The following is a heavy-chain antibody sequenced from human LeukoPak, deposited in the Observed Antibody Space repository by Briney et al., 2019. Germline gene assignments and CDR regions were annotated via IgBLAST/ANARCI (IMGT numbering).Heavy chain of an antibody. CDR1: GFTFSSYA. V-gene: IGHV3-23*01. CDR2: ISGSGGST. Sequence: GGSLRHSCAASGFTFSSYAMSWVRQAPGKGLEWVSAISGSGGSTYYADSVKGRFTISRDNSKNTLYLQMNSLRAEDTAVYYCAKDVYYDFWSGYSDYWGQGTLVTVSS. D-gene: IGHD3-3*01. CDR3: AKDVYYDFWSGYSDY. J-gene: IGHJ4*02.